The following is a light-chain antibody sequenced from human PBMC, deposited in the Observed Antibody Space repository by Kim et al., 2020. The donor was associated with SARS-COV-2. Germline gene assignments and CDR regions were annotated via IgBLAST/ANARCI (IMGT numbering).Light chain of an antibody. J-gene: IGKJ1*01. CDR2: DAS. Sequence: SPGERATLSCMASQSISSYLAWYQQKPGQAPRLLIYDASNRATGIPARFSGSGSGTDFTLTISSLEPEDFAVYYCQQRSTWPPWTFGQGTKVDIK. CDR3: QQRSTWPPWT. CDR1: QSISSY. V-gene: IGKV3-11*01.